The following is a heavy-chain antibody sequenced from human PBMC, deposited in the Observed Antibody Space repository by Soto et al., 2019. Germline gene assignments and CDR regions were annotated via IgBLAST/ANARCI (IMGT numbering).Heavy chain of an antibody. CDR3: AKDDGEQWLLPHLDK. V-gene: IGHV3-23*01. CDR1: GFNFKKFA. J-gene: IGHJ4*02. CDR2: ISCCGGST. Sequence: GSLRLSCVASGFNFKKFAMSWVRQAPGEGLEWVSGISCCGGSTSYADSVKGRFSIARDDSTNTLSLQMNNLRVEDTAQYYCAKDDGEQWLLPHLDKWGQGTLVTVSS. D-gene: IGHD6-19*01.